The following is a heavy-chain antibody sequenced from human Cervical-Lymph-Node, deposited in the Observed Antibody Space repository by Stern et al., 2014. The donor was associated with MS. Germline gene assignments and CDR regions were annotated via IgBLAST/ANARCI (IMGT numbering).Heavy chain of an antibody. J-gene: IGHJ4*02. CDR2: IYSGGRT. CDR3: ATASYNSGWSYFDY. V-gene: IGHV3-53*01. D-gene: IGHD6-19*01. CDR1: GFTVSSNY. Sequence: EVQLEESGGGLIQPEGSLRLSCAASGFTVSSNYMSWVRQAPGKGLEWVSVIYSGGRTNYADSVKGRFTISRDNSKNTLYLQMNSLRAEDTAVYYCATASYNSGWSYFDYWGQGTLVTVAS.